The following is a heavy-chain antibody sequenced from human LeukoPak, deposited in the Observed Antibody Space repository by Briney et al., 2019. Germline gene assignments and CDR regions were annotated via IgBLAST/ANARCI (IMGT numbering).Heavy chain of an antibody. Sequence: GGSLTRSCSASGFSFSSYEMNWVPQAPGMGLVGVSYISSSGSTIYYAGSVKGRFTISRDNSKNPLYLQMTSLRAEDTAVYYCARRDPMVRGVIRLFDYWGQGTLVTVSS. J-gene: IGHJ4*02. V-gene: IGHV3-48*03. CDR2: ISSSGSTI. CDR3: ARRDPMVRGVIRLFDY. CDR1: GFSFSSYE. D-gene: IGHD3-10*01.